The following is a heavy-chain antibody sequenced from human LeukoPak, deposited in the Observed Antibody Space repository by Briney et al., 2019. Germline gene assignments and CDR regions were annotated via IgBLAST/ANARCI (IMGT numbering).Heavy chain of an antibody. CDR1: GFTFSGST. D-gene: IGHD3-22*01. CDR2: VRAKSKSYAT. CDR3: TYYDTSGYYYPH. V-gene: IGHV3-73*01. J-gene: IGHJ4*02. Sequence: GGSLRLSCAASGFTFSGSTIHWVRQASGKGLEWVGRVRAKSKSYATAYVASVKGRFTISRDDSTNTAYLQMNSLKTEDTALYYCTYYDTSGYYYPHWGQGTLVTVSS.